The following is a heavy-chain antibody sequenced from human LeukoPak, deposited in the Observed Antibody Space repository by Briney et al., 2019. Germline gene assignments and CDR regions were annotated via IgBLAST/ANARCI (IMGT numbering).Heavy chain of an antibody. J-gene: IGHJ4*02. D-gene: IGHD3-22*01. CDR1: GHSFTSYW. CDR3: ARSSTFGNYYYDSSGPLDY. Sequence: GESLKISCKGSGHSFTSYWIGWVRQMPGKGLEWMGIIYPGDSDTRYSPSFQGQVTISADKSISTAYLQWSSLKASDTAMYYCARSSTFGNYYYDSSGPLDYWGQGTLVTVSS. CDR2: IYPGDSDT. V-gene: IGHV5-51*01.